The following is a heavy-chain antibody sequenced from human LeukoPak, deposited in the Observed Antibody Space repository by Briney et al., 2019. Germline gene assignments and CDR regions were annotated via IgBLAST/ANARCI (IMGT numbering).Heavy chain of an antibody. D-gene: IGHD3-22*01. CDR2: ISSSGST. CDR1: GDSISSGDYY. Sequence: SETLSLTCTVSGDSISSGDYYWSWIRQPAGKGLEWIGRISSSGSTNYNPSLKSRVTISVDTFKNQFSLKLSSVTAADTAVYFCARGPYSYDSSGAFDIWGQGTMVTVSS. V-gene: IGHV4-61*02. CDR3: ARGPYSYDSSGAFDI. J-gene: IGHJ3*02.